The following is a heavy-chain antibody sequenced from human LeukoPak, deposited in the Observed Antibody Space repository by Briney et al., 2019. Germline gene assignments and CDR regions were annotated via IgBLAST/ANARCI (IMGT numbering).Heavy chain of an antibody. CDR1: GFTFSSYG. V-gene: IGHV3-30*02. D-gene: IGHD3-10*01. CDR2: IRYDGSII. CDR3: GKALRTGMFRGVIDY. Sequence: GGSLRLSCAASGFTFSSYGMHWVRQAPGKGLEWVAFIRYDGSIIYYTDSVKGRFTISRENYKNMLYLQMYSLRAEDTALYYCGKALRTGMFRGVIDYWGQGTPVTVSS. J-gene: IGHJ4*02.